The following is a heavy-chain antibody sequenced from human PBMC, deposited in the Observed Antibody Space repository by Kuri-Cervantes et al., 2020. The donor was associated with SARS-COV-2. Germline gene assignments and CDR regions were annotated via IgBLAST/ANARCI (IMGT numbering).Heavy chain of an antibody. CDR3: ARSGGPGGIQLWLVPLDY. V-gene: IGHV3-30*04. J-gene: IGHJ4*02. CDR2: ISYDGSNK. D-gene: IGHD5-18*01. Sequence: GGSLRLSCAASGLTFSSYAMHWVRQAPGKGLEWVAVISYDGSNKYYADSVKGRFTISRDNSKNTLYLQMNSLRAEDTAVYYCARSGGPGGIQLWLVPLDYWGQGTLVTVSS. CDR1: GLTFSSYA.